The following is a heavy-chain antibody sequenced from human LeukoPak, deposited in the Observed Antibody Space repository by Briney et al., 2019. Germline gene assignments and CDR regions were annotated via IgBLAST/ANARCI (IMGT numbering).Heavy chain of an antibody. Sequence: PGGSLRLSCVASGFTFSSTWMHWFRQGAGKGLVWLSRITSDGRTTIYADSVEGRFTISRDNAKNTLYLQMNSLRAEDTAVYYCARDRDSSGWFDAFDIWGQGTMVTVSS. CDR3: ARDRDSSGWFDAFDI. V-gene: IGHV3-74*01. J-gene: IGHJ3*02. CDR2: ITSDGRTT. CDR1: GFTFSSTW. D-gene: IGHD6-19*01.